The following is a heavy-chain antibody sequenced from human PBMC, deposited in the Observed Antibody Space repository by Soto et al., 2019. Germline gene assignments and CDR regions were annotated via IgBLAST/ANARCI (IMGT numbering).Heavy chain of an antibody. CDR1: WDSVSSNSAA. D-gene: IGHD3-3*01. V-gene: IGHV6-1*01. J-gene: IGHJ5*02. Sequence: SQTLSLTCAISWDSVSSNSAAWNWIRQSPSRGLEWLGRTYYRSKWYNDYAVSVKSRITINPDTSKNQFPLQLNSVTPEDTAVYYCARGERITIFGVVSNWFDPWGQGTLVTVSS. CDR2: TYYRSKWYN. CDR3: ARGERITIFGVVSNWFDP.